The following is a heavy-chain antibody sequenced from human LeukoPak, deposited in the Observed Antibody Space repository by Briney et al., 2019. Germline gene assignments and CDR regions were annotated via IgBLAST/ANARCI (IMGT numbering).Heavy chain of an antibody. CDR2: ISSSSSYI. CDR3: ARDSSAYSSGWHLYYYYMDV. CDR1: GFTFSRYS. J-gene: IGHJ6*03. Sequence: PGGPLTLFCAASGFTFSRYSMNWARQAPGKGLEGVSSISSSSSYIYYADSVKGRFTISRDNAKNSLYLQMNSLRAEDTTVYYCARDSSAYSSGWHLYYYYMDVWGKGTTATISS. V-gene: IGHV3-21*01. D-gene: IGHD6-19*01.